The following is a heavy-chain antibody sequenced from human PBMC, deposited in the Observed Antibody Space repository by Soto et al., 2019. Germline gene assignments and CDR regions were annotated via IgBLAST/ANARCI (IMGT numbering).Heavy chain of an antibody. Sequence: ELQLLESGGGFVQPGGSLRLSCTASGFGLSTYAISWVRQAPGKGLEWVSVISANSGNTDYADSVKGRFTISRDKSENTVFLQTNSLRGEDTAVYYCARDYSRGDFDYWGQGTLVTVSS. V-gene: IGHV3-23*01. CDR3: ARDYSRGDFDY. D-gene: IGHD2-15*01. CDR1: GFGLSTYA. J-gene: IGHJ4*02. CDR2: ISANSGNT.